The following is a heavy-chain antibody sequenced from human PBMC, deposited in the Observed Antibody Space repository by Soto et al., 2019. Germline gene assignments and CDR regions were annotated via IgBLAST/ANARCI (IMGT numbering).Heavy chain of an antibody. CDR2: ISYDGSNK. J-gene: IGHJ4*02. CDR3: AKLTGSGYHDY. V-gene: IGHV3-30*18. Sequence: PGGSLRVSCAASGFTFSSYGMHWVRQAPGKGLEWVAVISYDGSNKYYADSVKGRFTISRDDSKNTLYLQMNSLRAEDTAVYYCAKLTGSGYHDYWGQGTLVTVSS. CDR1: GFTFSSYG. D-gene: IGHD3-22*01.